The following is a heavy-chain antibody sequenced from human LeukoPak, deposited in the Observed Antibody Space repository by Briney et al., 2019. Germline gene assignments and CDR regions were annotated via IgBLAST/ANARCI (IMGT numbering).Heavy chain of an antibody. CDR2: YSGST. D-gene: IGHD3-10*01. V-gene: IGHV4-39*01. CDR1: GGSISSRSFY. J-gene: IGHJ4*02. Sequence: SETLSLTCTVSGGSISSRSFYWGWIRQPPGKGLEYLGSYSGSTYNNPSLKSRVTISVDTSKKQFSLKLSSVTAADTAVYFCARSSYGAGSKPYWVDYWGQGTLVTVSS. CDR3: ARSSYGAGSKPYWVDY.